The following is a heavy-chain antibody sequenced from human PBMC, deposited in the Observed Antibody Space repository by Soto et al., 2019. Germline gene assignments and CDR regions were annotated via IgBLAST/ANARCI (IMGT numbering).Heavy chain of an antibody. CDR3: ARAKALYDSSGYYDAFDI. CDR2: INPSGGST. CDR1: GYTFTSYY. Sequence: QVQLVQSGAEVKKPGASVKVSCKASGYTFTSYYMHWVRQAPGQGLEWMGIINPSGGSTSYAQKFQCRVTMTRDTSTSTVYMELSSLRSEDTAVYYCARAKALYDSSGYYDAFDIWGQGTMVTVSS. D-gene: IGHD3-22*01. J-gene: IGHJ3*02. V-gene: IGHV1-46*01.